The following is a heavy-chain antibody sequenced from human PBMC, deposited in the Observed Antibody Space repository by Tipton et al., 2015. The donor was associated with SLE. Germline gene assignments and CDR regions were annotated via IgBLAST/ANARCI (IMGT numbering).Heavy chain of an antibody. CDR2: INHSGST. V-gene: IGHV4-34*01. CDR3: ARAGKSSSWYYPGAFDI. D-gene: IGHD6-13*01. Sequence: GLVKPSETLSLTCAVYGGSFSGYYWSWIRQPPGKGLEWIGEINHSGSTNYNPSLKSRVTISVDTSKNQFSLKLSSVTAADTAVYYCARAGKSSSWYYPGAFDIWGQGTMVTVSS. J-gene: IGHJ3*02. CDR1: GGSFSGYY.